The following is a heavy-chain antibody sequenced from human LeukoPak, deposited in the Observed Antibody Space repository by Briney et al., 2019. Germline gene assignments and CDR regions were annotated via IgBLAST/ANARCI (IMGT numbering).Heavy chain of an antibody. Sequence: GGSLRLSCAVSGFIFSSYAMNWVRQAPGKGLEWVSGISGSGGSTYYADSVKGRFTISRDNSKNTLYLQMNSLRAEDTAVYYCAKGHGYSSGSLDYWGQGTLVTVSS. V-gene: IGHV3-23*01. CDR2: ISGSGGST. CDR1: GFIFSSYA. CDR3: AKGHGYSSGSLDY. D-gene: IGHD5-18*01. J-gene: IGHJ4*02.